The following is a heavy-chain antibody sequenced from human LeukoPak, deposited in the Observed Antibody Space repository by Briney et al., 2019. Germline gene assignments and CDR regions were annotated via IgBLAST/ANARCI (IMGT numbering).Heavy chain of an antibody. J-gene: IGHJ4*02. CDR2: ISSSSSYI. CDR1: GFTFSSYS. Sequence: GGSLRLSCAASGFTFSSYSMNWVRQAPGKGLEWVSSISSSSSYIYYADSVKGRFTISRDNAKNSLYLQMNSLRAEDTAVYYCARAPGGGYDLDYRGQGTLVTVSS. V-gene: IGHV3-21*01. CDR3: ARAPGGGYDLDY. D-gene: IGHD5-12*01.